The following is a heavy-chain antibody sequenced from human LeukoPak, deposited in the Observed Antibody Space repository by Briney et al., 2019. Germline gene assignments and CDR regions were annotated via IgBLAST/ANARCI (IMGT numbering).Heavy chain of an antibody. Sequence: GRSLTLSCAASGFAFSSYGMHWVRQAPGKGLEWVAVIWFDGSNKYYADSVKGRFTISRDTSKNTLYLQMNSLRAEDTAVYYCARGGMITMIVVASDAFDIWGQGTMVTVSS. D-gene: IGHD3-22*01. CDR1: GFAFSSYG. V-gene: IGHV3-33*01. CDR3: ARGGMITMIVVASDAFDI. J-gene: IGHJ3*02. CDR2: IWFDGSNK.